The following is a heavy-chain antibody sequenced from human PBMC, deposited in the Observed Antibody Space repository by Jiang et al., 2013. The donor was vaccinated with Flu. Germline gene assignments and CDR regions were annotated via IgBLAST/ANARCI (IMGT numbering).Heavy chain of an antibody. CDR2: IIPILGIA. J-gene: IGHJ2*01. Sequence: GAEVKKPGSSVKVSCKASGGTFSSYTISWVRQAPGQGLEWMGRIIPILGIANYAQKFQGRVTITADKSTSTAYMELSSLRSEDTAVYYCARGGIAAAYWYFDLWGRGTLVTVSS. CDR1: GGTFSSYT. D-gene: IGHD6-13*01. CDR3: ARGGIAAAYWYFDL. V-gene: IGHV1-69*02.